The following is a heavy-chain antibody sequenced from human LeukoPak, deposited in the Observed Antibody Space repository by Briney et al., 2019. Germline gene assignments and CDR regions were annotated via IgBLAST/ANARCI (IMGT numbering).Heavy chain of an antibody. D-gene: IGHD4-23*01. J-gene: IGHJ4*02. CDR1: GYTFTSYD. Sequence: GASVKVSCKASGYTFTSYDINWVRQATGQGLEWMGWMNPNSGNTGYAQKFQGRVTITRNTSISTAYMELSSLRSEDTAVYYCAFSSVYGGNSDYWGQGTLVTVSS. CDR2: MNPNSGNT. CDR3: AFSSVYGGNSDY. V-gene: IGHV1-8*03.